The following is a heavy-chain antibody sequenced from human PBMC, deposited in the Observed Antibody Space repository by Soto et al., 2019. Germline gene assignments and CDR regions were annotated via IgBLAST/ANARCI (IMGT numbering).Heavy chain of an antibody. J-gene: IGHJ4*02. CDR2: ISAYNGNT. D-gene: IGHD4-17*01. CDR1: GYTFTSYG. Sequence: ASVKVSCKACGYTFTSYGISWVRQAPGQGLEWMGWISAYNGNTNYAQKLQGRVTMTTDTSTSTAYMELRSLRSDDTAVYYCAKDPNGDYVGAFDSWGQGTLVTVSS. V-gene: IGHV1-18*01. CDR3: AKDPNGDYVGAFDS.